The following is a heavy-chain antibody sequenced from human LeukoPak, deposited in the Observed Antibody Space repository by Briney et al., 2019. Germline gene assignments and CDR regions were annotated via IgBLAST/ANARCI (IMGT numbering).Heavy chain of an antibody. V-gene: IGHV1-2*02. CDR2: INPNSGGT. J-gene: IGHJ5*02. CDR1: GYTFTGYY. CDR3: ARAPSPYCSGGSCYPYNWFDP. Sequence: ASLKVSSKASGYTFTGYYMHWVRQAPGQGLEGMGWINPNSGGTNYAQKIQGRVTMTRGTSISTAYMELSRLRSDDTSVYYCARAPSPYCSGGSCYPYNWFDPWGQGTLVTVSS. D-gene: IGHD2-15*01.